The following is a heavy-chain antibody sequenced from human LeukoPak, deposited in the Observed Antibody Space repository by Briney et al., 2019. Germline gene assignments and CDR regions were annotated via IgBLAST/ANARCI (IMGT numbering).Heavy chain of an antibody. CDR1: GFIFSNAW. Sequence: GGSLRLSCAASGFIFSNAWMSWVRQPPGKGLEWIGRTISKANGGATQYAAPVKGRFTISRDDSKTTLYLQMNSLKTEDTAVYYCTTELYGGPDNWGQGTLVTVSS. CDR2: TISKANGGAT. J-gene: IGHJ4*02. CDR3: TTELYGGPDN. D-gene: IGHD3-10*01. V-gene: IGHV3-15*01.